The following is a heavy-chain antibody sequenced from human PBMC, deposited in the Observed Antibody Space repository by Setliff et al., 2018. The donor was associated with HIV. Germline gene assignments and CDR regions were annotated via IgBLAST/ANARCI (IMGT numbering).Heavy chain of an antibody. CDR2: VYTSGST. Sequence: SETLSLTCTVSGDSISSGGYYWSWIRQPAGKGLEWTGRVYTSGSTNYNPSLKSRVTISIDTSKNQFSLKLRSVTAADTAVYYCARDHDYYDSSKSWGFDYWGQGTLVTVSS. D-gene: IGHD3-22*01. V-gene: IGHV4-61*02. CDR1: GDSISSGGYY. J-gene: IGHJ4*02. CDR3: ARDHDYYDSSKSWGFDY.